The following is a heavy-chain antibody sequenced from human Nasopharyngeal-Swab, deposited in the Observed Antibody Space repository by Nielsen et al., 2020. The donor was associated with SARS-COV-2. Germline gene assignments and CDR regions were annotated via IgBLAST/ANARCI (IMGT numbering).Heavy chain of an antibody. V-gene: IGHV4-61*02. CDR2: IYTSGST. CDR3: ARECSGGSCYLVGFDP. D-gene: IGHD2-15*01. J-gene: IGHJ5*02. Sequence: SETLSLTCTVSGGSISSGSYYWSWIRQPAGKGLEWIGRIYTSGSTNYNPSLKSRVTISVDTSKNQFSLKLSSVTAADTAVYYCARECSGGSCYLVGFDPWGQGTLVTVSS. CDR1: GGSISSGSYY.